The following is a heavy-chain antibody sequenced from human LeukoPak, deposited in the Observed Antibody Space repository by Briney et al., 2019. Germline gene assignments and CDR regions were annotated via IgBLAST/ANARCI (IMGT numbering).Heavy chain of an antibody. D-gene: IGHD3-22*01. Sequence: PSETLSLTCTVSGGSISSSSYYWGWICQPPGKGLEWVANIKQDGSEKYYVDSVKGRFTISRDNAKDSLYLQMNSLRAEDTAVYYCARDLPVVGPWGDYWGQGTLVTVSS. J-gene: IGHJ4*02. CDR2: IKQDGSEK. V-gene: IGHV3-7*01. CDR3: ARDLPVVGPWGDY. CDR1: GGSISSSSYY.